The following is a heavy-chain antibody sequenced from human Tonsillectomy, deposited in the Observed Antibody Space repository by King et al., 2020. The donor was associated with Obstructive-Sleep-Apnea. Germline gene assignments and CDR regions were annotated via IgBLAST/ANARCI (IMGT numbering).Heavy chain of an antibody. CDR3: AKVGGSGSYYGYYFDY. CDR2: ISYDGSNK. CDR1: GFIFSSYG. V-gene: IGHV3-30*18. D-gene: IGHD3-10*01. Sequence: VQLVESGGGVVQPGRSLRLSCAASGFIFSSYGMHWVRQAPGKGLGWVAGISYDGSNKYYADSVKGRFTISRDNSKNTLYLQMNSLRAEDTAVYYCAKVGGSGSYYGYYFDYWGQGTLVTVSS. J-gene: IGHJ4*02.